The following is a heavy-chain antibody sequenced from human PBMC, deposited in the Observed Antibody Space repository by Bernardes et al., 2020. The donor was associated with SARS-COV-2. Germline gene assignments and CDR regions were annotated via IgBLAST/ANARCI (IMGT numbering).Heavy chain of an antibody. CDR3: ARDRETGPRPYYYYGMDV. J-gene: IGHJ6*02. D-gene: IGHD3-10*01. Sequence: SLRLSCAASGFTFSSYGLHWVRQAPGKGLEWVAVISYDGSNKYYADSVKGRFTISRDNSKNTLYLQMNSLRAEDTAVYYCARDRETGPRPYYYYGMDVWGQGTTVTVSS. CDR1: GFTFSSYG. CDR2: ISYDGSNK. V-gene: IGHV3-30*03.